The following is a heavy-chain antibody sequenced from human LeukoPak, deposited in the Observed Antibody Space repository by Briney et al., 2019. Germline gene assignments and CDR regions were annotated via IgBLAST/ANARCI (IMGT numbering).Heavy chain of an antibody. CDR1: GFTFSSYS. Sequence: SGGSLRLSCAASGFTFSSYSMNWVRQAPGKGLEWVALIWYDGSNKYYADSVKGRFTISRDNSKNTLYLQMNSLRAEDTAVYYCARDDGYKDYWGQGTLVTVSS. J-gene: IGHJ4*02. CDR3: ARDDGYKDY. V-gene: IGHV3-33*08. D-gene: IGHD5-24*01. CDR2: IWYDGSNK.